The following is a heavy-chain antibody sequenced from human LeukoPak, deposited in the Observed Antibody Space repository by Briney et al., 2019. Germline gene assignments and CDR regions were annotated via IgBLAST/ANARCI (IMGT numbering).Heavy chain of an antibody. CDR3: ARGGNSGSFSGGD. V-gene: IGHV1-69*13. CDR2: IIPIFGTA. Sequence: GASVEVSCKASGGTFSSYAISWVRQAPGQGLEWMGGIIPIFGTANYAQKFQGRVTITADESTSTAYMELSSLRSEDTAVYYCARGGNSGSFSGGDWGQGTLVTVSS. D-gene: IGHD1-26*01. J-gene: IGHJ4*02. CDR1: GGTFSSYA.